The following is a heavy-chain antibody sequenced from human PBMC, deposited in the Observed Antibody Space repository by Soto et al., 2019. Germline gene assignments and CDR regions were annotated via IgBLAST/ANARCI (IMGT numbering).Heavy chain of an antibody. V-gene: IGHV4-31*03. J-gene: IGHJ6*02. D-gene: IGHD3-10*01. CDR2: IYYSGST. Sequence: TLSLSCTVSGGSISSGGYYWSWIRQHPGKGLEWIGYIYYSGSTYYNPSLKSRVTISVDTSKNQFSLKLSSVTAADTAVYYCARGPLLWGDVWGQGTTVTVSS. CDR3: ARGPLLWGDV. CDR1: GGSISSGGYY.